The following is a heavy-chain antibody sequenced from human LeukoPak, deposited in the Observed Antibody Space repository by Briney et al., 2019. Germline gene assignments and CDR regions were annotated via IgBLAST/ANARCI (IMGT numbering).Heavy chain of an antibody. CDR1: GGSISTSNYY. J-gene: IGHJ3*02. CDR2: ISQSGST. CDR3: ARALGAFDI. Sequence: PSETLSLTCTVSGGSISTSNYYWSWIRQPPGKGLEWIGEISQSGSTNYNPSLKSRVNISLDTSENQFSLKLSSVTAADTAVYYCARALGAFDIWGQGTMVTVSS. V-gene: IGHV4-39*07.